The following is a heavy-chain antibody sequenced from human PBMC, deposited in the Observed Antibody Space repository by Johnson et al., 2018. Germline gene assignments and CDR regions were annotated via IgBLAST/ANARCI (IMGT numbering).Heavy chain of an antibody. CDR1: GFTFSNAW. D-gene: IGHD1-26*01. Sequence: VQLVQSGGGLVKPGGSLRLSCAASGFTFSNAWMNWVRQAPGKGLEWVGRIKSKTDGGTTDYAAPVKGRFTISRDDSKNTLYLQMNSLKTEDTAVYYCTRHRSGTGDAFDIWGQGTMVTVSS. J-gene: IGHJ3*02. CDR2: IKSKTDGGTT. CDR3: TRHRSGTGDAFDI. V-gene: IGHV3-15*07.